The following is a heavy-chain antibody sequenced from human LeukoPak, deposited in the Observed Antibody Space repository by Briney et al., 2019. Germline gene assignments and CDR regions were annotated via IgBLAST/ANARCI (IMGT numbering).Heavy chain of an antibody. CDR2: INPSGST. Sequence: SETLSLTCAVYGGSFSGYHWTWIRQSPGKGLEWIGDINPSGSTYYNPSLKSRLTISVDTSKNPSSLKLRSVTAADTAVYYCARGRHDITMIVVVMTSVSYYLDVWGKGTTVTVS. CDR1: GGSFSGYH. V-gene: IGHV4-34*01. J-gene: IGHJ6*03. CDR3: ARGRHDITMIVVVMTSVSYYLDV. D-gene: IGHD3-22*01.